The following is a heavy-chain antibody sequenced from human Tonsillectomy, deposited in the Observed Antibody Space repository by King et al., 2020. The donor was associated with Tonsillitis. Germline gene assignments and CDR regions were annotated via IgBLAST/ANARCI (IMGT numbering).Heavy chain of an antibody. V-gene: IGHV1-46*03. CDR3: ARDLVAGTSGGYYSGMDV. Sequence: QLVQSGAEVKKPGASVKVSCKASGYSFSTYYMHWVRQAPGQGLEWVGIINPSGGSTTYAQKFQGRVTMTRDTSTSTVYMELSSLRSEDTSVYYCARDLVAGTSGGYYSGMDVWGQGTTVTVSS. CDR1: GYSFSTYY. D-gene: IGHD6-19*01. CDR2: INPSGGST. J-gene: IGHJ6*02.